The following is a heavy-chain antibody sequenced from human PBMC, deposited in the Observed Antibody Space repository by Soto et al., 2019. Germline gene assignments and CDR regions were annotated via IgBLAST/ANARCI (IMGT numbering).Heavy chain of an antibody. Sequence: PSETLSLTCTVSGGSISSSSYYWGWIRQPPGKGLEWIGSIYYSGNTYYNPSLESRVIIFEDTPKNQFSLKLNSLTAADTAVYYCARQEYSYAFFYWFDPWGQGTLVTVSS. CDR1: GGSISSSSYY. V-gene: IGHV4-39*01. CDR3: ARQEYSYAFFYWFDP. CDR2: IYYSGNT. D-gene: IGHD5-18*01. J-gene: IGHJ5*02.